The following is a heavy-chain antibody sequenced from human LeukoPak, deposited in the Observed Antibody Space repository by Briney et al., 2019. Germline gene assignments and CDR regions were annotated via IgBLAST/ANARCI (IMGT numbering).Heavy chain of an antibody. CDR1: GGSISSSSGS. V-gene: IGHV4-61*05. CDR3: ARIRGYSYGRYYMDV. J-gene: IGHJ6*03. CDR2: IYYSGST. Sequence: SETLSLTCSVSGGSISSSSGSWGWIRQPPGKGLEWIGYIYYSGSTNYNPSLKSRVTISVDTSKNQFSLKLSSVTAADTAVYYCARIRGYSYGRYYMDVWGKGTTVTVSS. D-gene: IGHD5-18*01.